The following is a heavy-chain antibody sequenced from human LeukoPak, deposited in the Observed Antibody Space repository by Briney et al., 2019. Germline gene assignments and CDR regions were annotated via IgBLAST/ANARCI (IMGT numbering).Heavy chain of an antibody. D-gene: IGHD1-7*01. Sequence: SVKVSCKASGGTFSNNAINWVRQAPGHGLEWMGGITPISGKTNYAQKFQGRVSITADESTSTAYMELSSLRSEDTAVYYCARAAGITGTTGVDIWGQGTMVTVSS. V-gene: IGHV1-69*13. CDR2: ITPISGKT. CDR3: ARAAGITGTTGVDI. J-gene: IGHJ3*02. CDR1: GGTFSNNA.